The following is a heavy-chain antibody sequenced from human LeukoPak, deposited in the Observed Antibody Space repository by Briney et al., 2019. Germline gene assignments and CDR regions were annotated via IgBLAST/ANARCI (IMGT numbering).Heavy chain of an antibody. CDR2: IYPGYSDT. CDR1: GYSFSIHW. D-gene: IGHD3-10*01. CDR3: ARHGCFGSGLCYFDY. Sequence: GEPLKLSCKGSGYSFSIHWIGWVRQKPGKGPEWMALIYPGYSDTKFSSSFQGQVTVSADKSTSTAYLQWRSLKPSDTPTYSCARHGCFGSGLCYFDYWAQGSLATVSS. V-gene: IGHV5-51*01. J-gene: IGHJ4*02.